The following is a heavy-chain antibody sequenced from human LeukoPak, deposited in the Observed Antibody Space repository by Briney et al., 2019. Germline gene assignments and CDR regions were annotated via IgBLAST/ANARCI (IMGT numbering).Heavy chain of an antibody. J-gene: IGHJ4*02. D-gene: IGHD4-23*01. CDR3: AKDPNDYGGNVF. CDR1: GFTFSSYG. V-gene: IGHV3-30*18. CDR2: ISYDGSNK. Sequence: GGSLRLSCAASGFTFSSYGMHWVRQAPGKGLEWVAVISYDGSNKYYADSLKGRFTISRDNSKNTLFLQMNSLRAEDTAVYYCAKDPNDYGGNVFWGQGTLLTVSS.